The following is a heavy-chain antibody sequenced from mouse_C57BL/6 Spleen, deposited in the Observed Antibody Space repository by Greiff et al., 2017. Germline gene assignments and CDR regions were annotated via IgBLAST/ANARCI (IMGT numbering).Heavy chain of an antibody. Sequence: EVQLQQSGPGLVKPSQSLSLTCSVTGYSITSGYYWNWIRQFPGNKLEWMGYISYDGSNNYNPSLKNRISITRDTSKNQFFLKLNSVTTEDTATYYCAGERGYDYAEDAMDYWGQGTSVTVSS. J-gene: IGHJ4*01. CDR2: ISYDGSN. CDR1: GYSITSGYY. V-gene: IGHV3-6*01. D-gene: IGHD2-4*01. CDR3: AGERGYDYAEDAMDY.